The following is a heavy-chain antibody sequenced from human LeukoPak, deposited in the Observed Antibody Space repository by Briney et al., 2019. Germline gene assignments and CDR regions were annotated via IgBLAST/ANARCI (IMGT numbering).Heavy chain of an antibody. V-gene: IGHV1-18*01. CDR2: ISAYNSNT. CDR1: GYTFTSYG. CDR3: AALWFGETDAFDI. D-gene: IGHD3-10*01. J-gene: IGHJ3*02. Sequence: ASVKVSCKASGYTFTSYGISWVRQAPGQGLEWMGWISAYNSNTNYAQKLQGRVTMTTDTSTSTAYMELRSLRSDDTAVYYCAALWFGETDAFDIWGQGTMVTVSS.